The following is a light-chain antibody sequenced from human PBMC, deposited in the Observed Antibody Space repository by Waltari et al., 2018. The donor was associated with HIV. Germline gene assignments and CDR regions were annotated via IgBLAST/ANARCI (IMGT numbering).Light chain of an antibody. CDR2: EVS. J-gene: IGLJ2*01. V-gene: IGLV2-8*01. CDR1: SSDIGGYTY. CDR3: SSYGGSANLL. Sequence: QSALTQPPSASGSPGQSVTISCTGTSSDIGGYTYVSWYQQYPGKAPKLMIYEVSKRPSVVPVRFSGSKSANTASLTVSGLQAEDEADYYCSSYGGSANLLFGGGTKLTVL.